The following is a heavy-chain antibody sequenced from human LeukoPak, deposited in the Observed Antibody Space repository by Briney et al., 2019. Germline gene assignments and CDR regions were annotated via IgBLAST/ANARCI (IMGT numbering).Heavy chain of an antibody. J-gene: IGHJ4*02. V-gene: IGHV1-46*01. CDR3: ATSPNIVGATGY. CDR2: INPSGDST. D-gene: IGHD1-26*01. Sequence: ASVKVSCKASGYSFTTYYIHWVRQAPGQGLEWMGLINPSGDSTTYAQKFQGRVTLTRDTSTTTVYIELSSLRSEDTAVYYCATSPNIVGATGYWGQGTLVTVSS. CDR1: GYSFTTYY.